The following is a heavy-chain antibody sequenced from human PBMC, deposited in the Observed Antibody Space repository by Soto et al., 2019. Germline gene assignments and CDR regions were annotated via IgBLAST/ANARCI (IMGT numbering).Heavy chain of an antibody. V-gene: IGHV4-34*01. D-gene: IGHD4-17*01. Sequence: SETLSLTCAVYGGSFSGYYWSWIRQPPGKGLEWIGEINHSGSTDYNPSLKSRVTISVDTSKNQFSLKLSSVTAADTAVYYCAISSLDYGSYYYYGMDVWGQGTTVTVSS. CDR3: AISSLDYGSYYYYGMDV. CDR1: GGSFSGYY. J-gene: IGHJ6*02. CDR2: INHSGST.